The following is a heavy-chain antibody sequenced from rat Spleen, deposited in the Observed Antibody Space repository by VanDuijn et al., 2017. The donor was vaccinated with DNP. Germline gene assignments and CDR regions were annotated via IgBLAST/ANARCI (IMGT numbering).Heavy chain of an antibody. D-gene: IGHD3-8*01. CDR2: ISYNGGTP. CDR3: TSNPHIRTAAPFDY. Sequence: EVLLVESDGGLVQPGRSLKLSCAVSGFTFNDYYMAWVRQAPAKGLEWVATISYNGGTPYYRDSVKGRFTISRDNAKSTLYLQVNSLRSEDTATYYCTSNPHIRTAAPFDYWGQGAMVTVSS. J-gene: IGHJ2*01. CDR1: GFTFNDYY. V-gene: IGHV5-7*01.